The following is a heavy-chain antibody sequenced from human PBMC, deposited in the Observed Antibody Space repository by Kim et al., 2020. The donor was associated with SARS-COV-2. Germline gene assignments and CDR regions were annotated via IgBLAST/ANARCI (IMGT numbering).Heavy chain of an antibody. CDR3: VKTMALDI. V-gene: IGHV3-7*01. Sequence: GGSLSLSCAASGFSISSSWMPWVRQAPGKGLEWVANIKEDGSEIYYADSVKGRFTITRDNAKKSLYLQMNSLRAEDTAAYYCVKTMALDIWGQGTMVTVSS. CDR1: GFSISSSW. D-gene: IGHD2-8*01. CDR2: IKEDGSEI. J-gene: IGHJ3*02.